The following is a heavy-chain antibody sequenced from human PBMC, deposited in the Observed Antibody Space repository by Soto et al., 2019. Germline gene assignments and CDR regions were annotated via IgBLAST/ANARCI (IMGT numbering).Heavy chain of an antibody. J-gene: IGHJ6*03. D-gene: IGHD3-3*01. CDR1: GGSFSGYY. Sequence: SETLSLTCAVYGGSFSGYYWSWIGQPPGKGLEWIGEINHSGSTNYNPSLKSRVTISVDTSKNQFSLKLSSVTAADTAVYYCASYDFWSGYYSRPYYYYMDVWGKGTTVTVSS. CDR3: ASYDFWSGYYSRPYYYYMDV. CDR2: INHSGST. V-gene: IGHV4-34*01.